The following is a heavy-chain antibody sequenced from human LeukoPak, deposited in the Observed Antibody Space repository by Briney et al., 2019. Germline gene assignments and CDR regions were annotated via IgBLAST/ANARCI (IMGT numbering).Heavy chain of an antibody. CDR2: ISSSSSYI. J-gene: IGHJ4*02. Sequence: PGGSLRLSCAASGFTFSSYSMDWVRQAPGKGLEWVSSISSSSSYIYYADSVKGRFTISRDNAKNSLYLQMNSLRAEDTAVYYCAKGGSLSPFDYWGQGTLVTVSS. CDR1: GFTFSSYS. V-gene: IGHV3-21*04. CDR3: AKGGSLSPFDY. D-gene: IGHD3-10*01.